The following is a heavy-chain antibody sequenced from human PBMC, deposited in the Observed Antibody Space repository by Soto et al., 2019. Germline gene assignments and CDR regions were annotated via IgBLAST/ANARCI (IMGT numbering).Heavy chain of an antibody. J-gene: IGHJ5*02. CDR2: SSPYNGNT. Sequence: QVHLVQSGTEVKEPGASVKVSCKTSGYAFDIFGINWVRQAPGKRPEWVGWSSPYNGNTNYAQNFQDRVTLSADTVTNKAYMELRTLRSDDTAGYYCARAPHEFLSSYFFDPWGQGTLVTVSS. CDR3: ARAPHEFLSSYFFDP. CDR1: GYAFDIFG. D-gene: IGHD6-6*01. V-gene: IGHV1-18*01.